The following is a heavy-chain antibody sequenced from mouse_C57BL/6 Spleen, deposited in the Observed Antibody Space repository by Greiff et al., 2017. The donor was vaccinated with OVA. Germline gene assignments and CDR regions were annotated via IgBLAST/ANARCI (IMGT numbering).Heavy chain of an antibody. J-gene: IGHJ3*01. CDR1: GYTFTDYE. CDR2: IDPETGGT. D-gene: IGHD2-1*01. Sequence: VQLVESGAELVRPGASVTLSCKASGYTFTDYEMHWVKQTPVHGLEWIGAIDPETGGTAYNQKFKGKAILTADKSSSTAYMELRSLTSEDSAVYYCTSYGNYWGFAYWGQGTLVTVSA. CDR3: TSYGNYWGFAY. V-gene: IGHV1-15*01.